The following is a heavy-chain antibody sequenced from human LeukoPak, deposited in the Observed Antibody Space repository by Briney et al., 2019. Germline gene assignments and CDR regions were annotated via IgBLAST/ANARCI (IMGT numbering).Heavy chain of an antibody. V-gene: IGHV3-66*01. D-gene: IGHD6-19*01. CDR1: GFTVPDNY. CDR2: IYGGGDT. Sequence: GGSLRLSCAASGFTVPDNYMNWVRQSSGKGLEWVSVIYGGGDTNYADSVKDRFTISRDNSKNTLYLQMNSLRVEDTAVYYCARSIAVAGSFAYWGQGTLVTVSS. CDR3: ARSIAVAGSFAY. J-gene: IGHJ4*02.